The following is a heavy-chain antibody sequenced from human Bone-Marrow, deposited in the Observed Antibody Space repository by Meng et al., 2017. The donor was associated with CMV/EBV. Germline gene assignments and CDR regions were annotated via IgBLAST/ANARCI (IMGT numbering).Heavy chain of an antibody. J-gene: IGHJ3*02. Sequence: SETLSLTCTVSGGSISSYYWSWIRQPPGKGLEWIGYIYYSGSTNYNPSLKSRVTISVDTSKNQFSLKLSSVTAADTAVYYCARWGGAAFDIWGQGTRVTVSS. D-gene: IGHD1-26*01. CDR1: GGSISSYY. V-gene: IGHV4-59*01. CDR3: ARWGGAAFDI. CDR2: IYYSGST.